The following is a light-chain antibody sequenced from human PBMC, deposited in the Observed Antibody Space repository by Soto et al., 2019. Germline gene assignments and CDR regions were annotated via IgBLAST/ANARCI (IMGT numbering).Light chain of an antibody. CDR3: QQCNNWPLT. CDR1: QSVSNT. V-gene: IGKV3-15*01. J-gene: IGKJ4*01. Sequence: DIVRTQSPATLSVSPGERATLSCRASQSVSNTLAWYQQKPGHAPRLLIYAVSALATGIPARFSGSGSGTEFTLTISSLQSEDFAVYYCQQCNNWPLTFGGGTKVEIK. CDR2: AVS.